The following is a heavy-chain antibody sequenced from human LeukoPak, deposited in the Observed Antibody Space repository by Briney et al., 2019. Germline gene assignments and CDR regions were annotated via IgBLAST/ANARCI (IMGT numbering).Heavy chain of an antibody. V-gene: IGHV4-39*07. CDR3: ARRRYYGSGSAFDP. CDR1: GGSISSSSYY. CDR2: IYYSGST. Sequence: SETLSLACTVSGGSISSSSYYWGWIRQPPGKGLEWIGNIYYSGSTSYNPSLKSRVTISLDTFKNQFSLKLSSVTAADTAVYYCARRRYYGSGSAFDPWGQGTLVTVSS. J-gene: IGHJ5*02. D-gene: IGHD3-10*01.